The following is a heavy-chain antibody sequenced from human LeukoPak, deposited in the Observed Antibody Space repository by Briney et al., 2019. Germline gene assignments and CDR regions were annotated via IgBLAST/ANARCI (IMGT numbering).Heavy chain of an antibody. CDR3: ARSVYYGSGSHRVAFDI. J-gene: IGHJ3*02. CDR2: VSSSGSTI. CDR1: GFTFSSYE. V-gene: IGHV3-48*03. Sequence: GGSLRLSCAASGFTFSSYEMNWVRQAPGKRLEWVSYVSSSGSTIDYADSVRGRFTISRDNAKNSPYLQMNSLRAEDTAVYYCARSVYYGSGSHRVAFDIWGQGTMVTVSS. D-gene: IGHD3-10*01.